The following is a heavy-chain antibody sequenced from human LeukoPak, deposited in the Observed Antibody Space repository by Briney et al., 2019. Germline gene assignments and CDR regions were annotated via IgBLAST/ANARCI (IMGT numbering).Heavy chain of an antibody. CDR2: INHSGST. CDR3: ARERYCSGGSCYSISGFDY. J-gene: IGHJ4*02. CDR1: GGSFSGYY. D-gene: IGHD2-15*01. Sequence: SETLSLTCAVYGGSFSGYYWSWIRHPPGKGLEWIGEINHSGSTNYNPSLKSRVTISVDTSKNQFSLKLSSVTAADTAVYYCARERYCSGGSCYSISGFDYWGQGTLVTVSS. V-gene: IGHV4-34*01.